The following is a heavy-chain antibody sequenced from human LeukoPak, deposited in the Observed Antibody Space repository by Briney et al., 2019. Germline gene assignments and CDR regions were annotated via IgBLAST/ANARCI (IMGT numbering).Heavy chain of an antibody. CDR1: GFTFDDYA. CDR3: AKDMRYSSSWGAFDI. D-gene: IGHD6-13*01. J-gene: IGHJ3*02. CDR2: ISWNSGSI. V-gene: IGHV3-9*01. Sequence: GGSLRLSCVASGFTFDDYAMHWVRQAPGKGLEWVSGISWNSGSIGYADSVKGRFTISRDNAKNSLYLQMNSLRAEDTALYYCAKDMRYSSSWGAFDIWGQGTMVTVSS.